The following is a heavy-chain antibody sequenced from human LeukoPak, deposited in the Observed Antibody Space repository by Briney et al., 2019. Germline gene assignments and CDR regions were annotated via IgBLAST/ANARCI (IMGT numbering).Heavy chain of an antibody. V-gene: IGHV4-31*03. CDR1: GGSISSGGYY. D-gene: IGHD6-13*01. J-gene: IGHJ3*02. CDR2: IYYSGST. CDR3: AREAGYSSSWGDAFDI. Sequence: PSETLSLTCTVSGGSISSGGYYWSWIRQHPGKGLEWIGYIYYSGSTYYNPSLKSRVTISVDTSKNQFSLKLSSVTAADTAVYYCAREAGYSSSWGDAFDIWGQGTMVTVSS.